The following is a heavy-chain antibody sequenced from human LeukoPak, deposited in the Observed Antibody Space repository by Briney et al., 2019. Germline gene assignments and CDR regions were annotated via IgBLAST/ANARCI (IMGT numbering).Heavy chain of an antibody. Sequence: PSETLALTCVVSNGSISRNYWSWIRQPPGKGLEWIGYIYYNWSTNYNPSLKSRVTISVDTSTNQSSLKLSSVTAADTAVYYCGRNHALNFYYGMDVWGQGTTVTVSS. CDR3: GRNHALNFYYGMDV. D-gene: IGHD1-14*01. J-gene: IGHJ6*02. CDR2: IYYNWST. V-gene: IGHV4-59*08. CDR1: NGSISRNY.